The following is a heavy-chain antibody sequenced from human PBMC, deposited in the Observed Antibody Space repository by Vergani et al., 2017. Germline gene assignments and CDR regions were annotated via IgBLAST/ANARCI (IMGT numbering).Heavy chain of an antibody. CDR3: VYRKTECGTTGCFYPFYYYYYMDV. J-gene: IGHJ6*03. Sequence: QITLKESGPTLVKPTQTLTLTCTSSGFSLNTRGVSVAWIRQPPGKALDWLALPYWNDDQHYSPSLNNRVTITKYTSKNQVVLTMTNMDYVDTGTYYCVYRKTECGTTGCFYPFYYYYYMDVWGKGTTVTVSS. CDR1: GFSLNTRGVS. CDR2: PYWNDDQ. V-gene: IGHV2-5*04. D-gene: IGHD1-7*01.